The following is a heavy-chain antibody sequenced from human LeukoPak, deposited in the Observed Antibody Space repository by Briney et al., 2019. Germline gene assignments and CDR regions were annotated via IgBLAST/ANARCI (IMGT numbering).Heavy chain of an antibody. J-gene: IGHJ6*02. V-gene: IGHV4-61*02. Sequence: PSQTLSLTCTVSGGSISSGSYYWRWIRQPAGRGLEWIGRIYTSGSTNYNPSLKSQVTISVDTSKNQFSLKLRSVTAADTAVYYCAGGDYVSYYFGMGVWGQGTPVTVSS. CDR3: AGGDYVSYYFGMGV. D-gene: IGHD4-17*01. CDR1: GGSISSGSYY. CDR2: IYTSGST.